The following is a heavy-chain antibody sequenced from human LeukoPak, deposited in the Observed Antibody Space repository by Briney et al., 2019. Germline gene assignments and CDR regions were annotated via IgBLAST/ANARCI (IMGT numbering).Heavy chain of an antibody. CDR3: ARVKGVYAIDY. CDR1: GFTFSDYY. Sequence: GGSLRLSCAASGFTFSDYYMSWIRQAPGKGLERISYISSSGSTKYNAESVKGRFTISRDNAKNSLYLQMSSLRAEDTAVYYCARVKGVYAIDYWGQGTLVTVSS. J-gene: IGHJ4*02. V-gene: IGHV3-11*01. D-gene: IGHD2-8*01. CDR2: ISSSGSTK.